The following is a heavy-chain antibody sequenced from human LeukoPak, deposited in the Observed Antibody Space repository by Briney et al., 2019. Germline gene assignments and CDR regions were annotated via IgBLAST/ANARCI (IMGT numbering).Heavy chain of an antibody. Sequence: SETLSLTCAVYGGSFSGYYWTWIRQPPGKGLEWIGEVNHFGSTNYNPSLKSRVTISIDTSKNQFSLKLSSMTAADTAVYYCARLPTISPSSYYYYMDVWGKGTTVTVSS. CDR2: VNHFGST. V-gene: IGHV4-34*01. J-gene: IGHJ6*03. CDR1: GGSFSGYY. D-gene: IGHD5-24*01. CDR3: ARLPTISPSSYYYYMDV.